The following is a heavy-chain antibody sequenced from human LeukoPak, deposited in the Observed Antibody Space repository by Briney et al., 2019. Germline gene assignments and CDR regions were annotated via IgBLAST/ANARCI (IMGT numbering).Heavy chain of an antibody. J-gene: IGHJ4*02. CDR1: GGSINNYY. Sequence: SETLSLTCTVSGGSINNYYWSWIRQPPGKGLEWIGYIHYSGSTNYNPSLKSRVTISVDTSKNDFSLKLSSVTAADTAVYYCARAKLSYYYDISLDYWGQGTLVTVSS. D-gene: IGHD3-22*01. V-gene: IGHV4-59*01. CDR3: ARAKLSYYYDISLDY. CDR2: IHYSGST.